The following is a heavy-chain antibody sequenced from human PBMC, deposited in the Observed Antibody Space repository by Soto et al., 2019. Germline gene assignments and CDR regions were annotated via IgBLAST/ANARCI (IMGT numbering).Heavy chain of an antibody. V-gene: IGHV1-2*04. J-gene: IGHJ6*02. D-gene: IGHD2-2*01. Sequence: DSVKVSCKTSGGTFTGYYMHWVRQAPGQGLEWMGWINPNSGGTNYAQKFQGWVTMTRDTSISTAYMELSRLRSDDTAVYYCARDGVPAGVDMDVWGQGTTVTVSS. CDR2: INPNSGGT. CDR3: ARDGVPAGVDMDV. CDR1: GGTFTGYY.